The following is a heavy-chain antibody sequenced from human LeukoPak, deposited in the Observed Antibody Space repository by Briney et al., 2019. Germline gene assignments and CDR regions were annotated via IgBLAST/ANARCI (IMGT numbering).Heavy chain of an antibody. Sequence: PGGSLRLSCAASGFTFSIYEMNWVRQAPGKGLEWVSYISSIGTTIYYADSVKGRFTTSRDNAKNSLYLQMNSLRAEDTAVYYCARGERGDFWGQGTLVTVSS. D-gene: IGHD1-26*01. CDR1: GFTFSIYE. CDR3: ARGERGDF. J-gene: IGHJ4*02. CDR2: ISSIGTTI. V-gene: IGHV3-48*03.